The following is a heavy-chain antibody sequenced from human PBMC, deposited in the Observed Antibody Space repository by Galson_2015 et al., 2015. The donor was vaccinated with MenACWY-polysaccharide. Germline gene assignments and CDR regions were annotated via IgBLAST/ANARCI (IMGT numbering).Heavy chain of an antibody. D-gene: IGHD3-10*01. CDR1: GFTFSKYW. CDR3: ARSRFGEEDAFDT. CDR2: IKGDGSVK. J-gene: IGHJ3*02. V-gene: IGHV3-7*01. Sequence: SLRLSCAASGFTFSKYWMSWVRQAPGKGLEWVANIKGDGSVKNYVDSVRGRFTISSDDATNSVFLQMSSLTGEDTAVYFCARSRFGEEDAFDTWGQGTMVTVST.